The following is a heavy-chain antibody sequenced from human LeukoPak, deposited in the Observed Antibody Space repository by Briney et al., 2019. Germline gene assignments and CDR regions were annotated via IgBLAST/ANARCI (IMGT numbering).Heavy chain of an antibody. D-gene: IGHD2-2*01. Sequence: SVKVSCKASGGTFSSYAISWVRQAPGQGLEWMGGIIPIFGTANYAQKFQGRVTITADESTSTAYMELSSLRSEDTAVYYCARGYCSSTSCFHYYYYYGMDVWGQGTTVTVSS. CDR1: GGTFSSYA. CDR2: IIPIFGTA. V-gene: IGHV1-69*13. J-gene: IGHJ6*02. CDR3: ARGYCSSTSCFHYYYYYGMDV.